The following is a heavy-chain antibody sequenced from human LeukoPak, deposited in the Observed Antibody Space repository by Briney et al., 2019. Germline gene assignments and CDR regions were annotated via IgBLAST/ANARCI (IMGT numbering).Heavy chain of an antibody. CDR2: ISSSTNTI. CDR3: ASPGGGSGWAYYFEY. CDR1: GFIFNDYT. V-gene: IGHV3-48*01. D-gene: IGHD6-19*01. J-gene: IGHJ4*02. Sequence: GGSLRLSCAVSGFIFNDYTMNWVRQAPGKGLEWVSYISSSTNTIYYADPVKGRFTISRDNAKSSLYLQMNSLRVEDTAVYYCASPGGGSGWAYYFEYWGQGTLVTVSS.